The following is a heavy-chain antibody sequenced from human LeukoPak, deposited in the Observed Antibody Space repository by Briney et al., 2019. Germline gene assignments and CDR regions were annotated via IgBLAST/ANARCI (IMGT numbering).Heavy chain of an antibody. V-gene: IGHV4-34*01. J-gene: IGHJ5*02. CDR2: SDHTGGT. CDR1: GGSFNGYY. CDR3: AKNGQSGFSSDP. D-gene: IGHD5-12*01. Sequence: PSETLSLTCAVYGGSFNGYYWSWIRQTPGKGLEWIGESDHTGGTKYNPSLKSRVTISADSSKNQFSLKLSSVTAADTAVYYCAKNGQSGFSSDPWGQGTLVTVSS.